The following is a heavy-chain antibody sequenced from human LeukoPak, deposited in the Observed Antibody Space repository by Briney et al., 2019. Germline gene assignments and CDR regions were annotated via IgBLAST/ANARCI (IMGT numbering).Heavy chain of an antibody. CDR1: GFTFGSYD. V-gene: IGHV3-23*01. CDR3: AKDFFQYYLGY. Sequence: GGSLRLSCAASGFTFGSYDVSWVRQAPGKGLEWVSGISGSGGNTYYADSVKGRFTISRDNSKNTLYLQMNSLRAEDTAEYYCAKDFFQYYLGYWGQGTLVTVSS. J-gene: IGHJ4*02. CDR2: ISGSGGNT.